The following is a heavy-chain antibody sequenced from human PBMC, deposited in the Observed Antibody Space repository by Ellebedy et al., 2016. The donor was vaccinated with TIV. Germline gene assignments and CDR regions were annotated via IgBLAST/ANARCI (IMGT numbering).Heavy chain of an antibody. Sequence: GESLKISXAASGFTFSRTAMSWVRQAPGKGLEWVSVISGSGVTTDYADSVKGRFTISRDNSKNTLILQMNSLRAEDTAEYYCARHREGYNFHYFDSWGQGTLVTVSS. CDR3: ARHREGYNFHYFDS. CDR1: GFTFSRTA. CDR2: ISGSGVTT. V-gene: IGHV3-23*01. D-gene: IGHD5-24*01. J-gene: IGHJ4*02.